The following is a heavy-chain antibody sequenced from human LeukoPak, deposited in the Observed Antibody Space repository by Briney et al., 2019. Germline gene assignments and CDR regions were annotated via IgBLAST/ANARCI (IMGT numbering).Heavy chain of an antibody. D-gene: IGHD3-10*01. CDR2: IYYSGST. V-gene: IGHV4-59*01. Sequence: SETLSLTCTVSGGSISSSYWSWIRQPPGKGLEWIGYIYYSGSTNYNPSLKSRVTISVDTSKNQFSLKLSSVTAADTAVYYCRGELYYYYMDVWGKGTTVTISS. J-gene: IGHJ6*03. CDR3: RGELYYYYMDV. CDR1: GGSISSSY.